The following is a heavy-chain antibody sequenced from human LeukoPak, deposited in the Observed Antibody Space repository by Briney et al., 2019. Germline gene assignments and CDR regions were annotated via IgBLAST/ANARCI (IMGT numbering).Heavy chain of an antibody. CDR2: IWYDGSNK. CDR1: GFTFSSYG. CDR3: ARGDYYYYYMDV. V-gene: IGHV3-33*01. Sequence: GGSLRLSCAASGFTFSSYGMHWVRQAPGKGLEWVAVIWYDGSNKYYADSVKGRFTISRDNSKNTLYLQMNSLRAEDTAVYYCARGDYYYYYMDVWGKGTTVSVSS. J-gene: IGHJ6*03.